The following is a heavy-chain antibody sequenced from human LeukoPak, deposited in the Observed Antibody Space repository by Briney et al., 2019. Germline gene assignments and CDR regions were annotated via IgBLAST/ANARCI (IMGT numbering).Heavy chain of an antibody. CDR1: GFTFNTHG. V-gene: IGHV3-33*06. D-gene: IGHD3-3*01. J-gene: IGHJ4*02. CDR3: AKDTAIQFLEPAF. Sequence: GGSLRLSCAASGFTFNTHGMHWVRQAPGKGLEWVAAIWFDGSVKHYSDAVKGRIIISRDNSLNTLYLQMNSLRVEDTAIYYCAKDTAIQFLEPAFWGQGTLVTVSS. CDR2: IWFDGSVK.